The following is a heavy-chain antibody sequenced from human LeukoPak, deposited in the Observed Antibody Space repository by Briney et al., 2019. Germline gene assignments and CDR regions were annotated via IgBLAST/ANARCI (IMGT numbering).Heavy chain of an antibody. CDR2: IIPILGIA. Sequence: ASVKVSCKASGGTFSSYAISWVRQAPGQGLEWMGRIIPILGIANYAQKFQGRVTITADESTSTAYMELSSLRSEDTAVYYCARVRVSYPLYLVFDYWGQGTLVTVSS. J-gene: IGHJ4*02. V-gene: IGHV1-69*04. D-gene: IGHD3-16*01. CDR3: ARVRVSYPLYLVFDY. CDR1: GGTFSSYA.